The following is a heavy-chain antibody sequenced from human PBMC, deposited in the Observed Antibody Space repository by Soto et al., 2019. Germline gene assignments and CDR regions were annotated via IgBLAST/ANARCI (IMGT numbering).Heavy chain of an antibody. CDR3: ARRDYNWNYGSYFDY. Sequence: QLQLQESGPGLVKPSETLSLTCTVSGGSISSSSYYWGWIRQPPGKGLEWIGSIYYSGSTYYNPSLKIRVTISVDTSKNQFSLKLSSVTAADTAVYYCARRDYNWNYGSYFDYWGQGTLVTVSS. D-gene: IGHD1-7*01. CDR1: GGSISSSSYY. J-gene: IGHJ4*02. V-gene: IGHV4-39*01. CDR2: IYYSGST.